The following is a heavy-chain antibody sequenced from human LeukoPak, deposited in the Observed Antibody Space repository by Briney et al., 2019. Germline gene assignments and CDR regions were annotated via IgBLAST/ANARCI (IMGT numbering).Heavy chain of an antibody. V-gene: IGHV3-33*01. D-gene: IGHD4-23*01. CDR1: GFTFSSHG. J-gene: IGHJ4*02. Sequence: GGSLRLSCAASGFTFSSHGMHWVRQAPGKGLEWVAVIWYDASNKYYADSVKGRFTVSRDNSKNTLYLQMNSLRAEDTAMYYCARNLRKYGSNSEYFDSWGQGTVVTVSS. CDR2: IWYDASNK. CDR3: ARNLRKYGSNSEYFDS.